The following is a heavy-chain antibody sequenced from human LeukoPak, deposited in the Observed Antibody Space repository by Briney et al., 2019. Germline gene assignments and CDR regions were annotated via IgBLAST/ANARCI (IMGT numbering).Heavy chain of an antibody. Sequence: GGSLRLSCAASGFTFSSYEMNWVRQAPGKGLEWVSYISSSGSTIYYADSVKGRFTISRDNSKNTLYLQMNSLRAEDTAVYYCVSSSTHTYYDILTGYYFYWGQGTLVTVSS. CDR3: VSSSTHTYYDILTGYYFY. V-gene: IGHV3-48*03. D-gene: IGHD3-9*01. J-gene: IGHJ4*02. CDR2: ISSSGSTI. CDR1: GFTFSSYE.